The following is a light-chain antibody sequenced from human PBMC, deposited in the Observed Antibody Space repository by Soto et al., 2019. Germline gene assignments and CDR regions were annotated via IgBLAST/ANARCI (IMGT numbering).Light chain of an antibody. CDR3: NSYTSSSPLYV. CDR2: EVS. Sequence: QSALTQPASVSGSPGQSITISCTGTSSDIGTYNYVSWYQQHPGKAPKLMLYEVSNRPSGVSNRFFGSKSGNTASLTISGLQAEDEADYFCNSYTSSSPLYVFGTGTKLTVL. CDR1: SSDIGTYNY. V-gene: IGLV2-14*01. J-gene: IGLJ1*01.